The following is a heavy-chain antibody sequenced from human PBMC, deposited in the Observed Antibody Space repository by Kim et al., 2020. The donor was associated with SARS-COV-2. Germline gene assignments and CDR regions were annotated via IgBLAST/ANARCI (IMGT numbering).Heavy chain of an antibody. CDR1: GYTFTSYD. CDR2: MNPNSGNT. Sequence: SVKVSCKASGYTFTSYDINWVRQATGQGLEWLGWMNPNSGNTGYAEKFRGRVTMTREISPSTAYMELSSLTSEDTAVYYCTRHRSGHNDNWFDPWGQGTLVTVSS. V-gene: IGHV1-8*01. J-gene: IGHJ5*02. D-gene: IGHD6-19*01. CDR3: TRHRSGHNDNWFDP.